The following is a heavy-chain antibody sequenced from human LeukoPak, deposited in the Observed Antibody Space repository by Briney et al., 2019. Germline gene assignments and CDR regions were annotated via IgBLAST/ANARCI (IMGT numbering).Heavy chain of an antibody. CDR2: ISAYNGNT. CDR3: ARDKVATIKYYYGMDV. CDR1: GYTFTSYG. J-gene: IGHJ6*02. V-gene: IGHV1-18*01. Sequence: ASVKVSCKASGYTFTSYGISWVRQAPGQGLEWMGWISAYNGNTNYAQKLQGRVTMTRDTSTSTVYMGLSSLRSEDTAVYYCARDKVATIKYYYGMDVWGQGSTVTVSS. D-gene: IGHD5-24*01.